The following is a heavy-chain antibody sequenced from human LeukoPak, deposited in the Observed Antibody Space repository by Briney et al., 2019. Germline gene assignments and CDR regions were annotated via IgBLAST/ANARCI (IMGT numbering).Heavy chain of an antibody. J-gene: IGHJ5*02. CDR2: ISWNSGSI. V-gene: IGHV3-9*01. Sequence: GGSLRLSCAASGFTFDDYAMHWVRQAPGKGLEWVSGISWNSGSIGYADSVKGRFTISRDNAKNSLYLQMNSLRAEDTALYYCAKQTRDSSGWYGGWFDPWGQGTLVTVSS. CDR1: GFTFDDYA. CDR3: AKQTRDSSGWYGGWFDP. D-gene: IGHD6-19*01.